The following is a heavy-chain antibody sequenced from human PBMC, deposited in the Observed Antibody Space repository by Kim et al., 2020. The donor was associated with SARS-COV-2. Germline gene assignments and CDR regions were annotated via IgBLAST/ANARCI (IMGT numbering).Heavy chain of an antibody. D-gene: IGHD3-22*01. J-gene: IGHJ4*02. Sequence: SETLSLTCTVSGGSISSYYWSWIRQPPGKGLEWIGYIYYSGSTNYNPSLKSRVTISVDTSKNQFSLKLSSVTAADTAVYYCARGGYYYDSSGYYGNFDYWGQGTLVTVSS. CDR1: GGSISSYY. CDR3: ARGGYYYDSSGYYGNFDY. CDR2: IYYSGST. V-gene: IGHV4-59*01.